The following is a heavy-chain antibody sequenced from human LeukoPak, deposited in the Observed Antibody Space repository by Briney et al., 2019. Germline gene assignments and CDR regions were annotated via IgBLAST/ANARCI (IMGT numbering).Heavy chain of an antibody. J-gene: IGHJ6*03. CDR2: ISWNSFTI. V-gene: IGHV3-9*01. CDR1: GFTFDDYA. CDR3: AKDIGRVDTASTYMDV. Sequence: GGSLRLSCAASGFTFDDYAMHWVRQAPGKGLEWVSGISWNSFTIGYADSVKGRFTISRDNAKNSLYLQMNSLRVEDTALYYCAKDIGRVDTASTYMDVWGKGTTVTISS. D-gene: IGHD5-18*01.